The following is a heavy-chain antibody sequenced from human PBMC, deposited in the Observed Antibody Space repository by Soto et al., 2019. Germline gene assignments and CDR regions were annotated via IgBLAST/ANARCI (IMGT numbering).Heavy chain of an antibody. D-gene: IGHD3-10*01. CDR3: ASMVRGVIVDY. Sequence: SETLSLTCTVSGGSISSYYWSWIRQPPGKGLEWIGYIYYSGSTNYNPSLKSRVTISVDTFKNQFSLKLSSVTAADTAVYYCASMVRGVIVDYWGQGTLVTVSS. J-gene: IGHJ4*02. CDR1: GGSISSYY. V-gene: IGHV4-59*01. CDR2: IYYSGST.